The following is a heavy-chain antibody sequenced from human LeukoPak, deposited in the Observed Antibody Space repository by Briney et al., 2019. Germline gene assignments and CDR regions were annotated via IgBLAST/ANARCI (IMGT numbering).Heavy chain of an antibody. Sequence: GGSLRLSCAASGFTFSDYWMQWVRQAPGRGLEWVSRIYSDESSAYYADSVKGRFTISRDNAKNSLYLQMNSLRAEDTAVYYCARSYSSSWPDYWGQGTLVTVSS. V-gene: IGHV3-74*01. CDR3: ARSYSSSWPDY. D-gene: IGHD6-13*01. CDR1: GFTFSDYW. J-gene: IGHJ4*02. CDR2: IYSDESSA.